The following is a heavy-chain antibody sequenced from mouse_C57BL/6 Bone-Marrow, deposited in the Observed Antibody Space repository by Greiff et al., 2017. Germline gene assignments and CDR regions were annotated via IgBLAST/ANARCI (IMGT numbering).Heavy chain of an antibody. J-gene: IGHJ1*03. V-gene: IGHV5-4*03. D-gene: IGHD1-2*01. Sequence: EVKLVESGGGLVKPGGSLKLSCAASGFTFSSYAMSWVRQTPEKRLEWVATISDGGSYTYYPDNVKGRFTISRDNAKNNLYLQMSHLKSEDTAMYYCARVTTAFDVWGTGTTVTVSS. CDR1: GFTFSSYA. CDR2: ISDGGSYT. CDR3: ARVTTAFDV.